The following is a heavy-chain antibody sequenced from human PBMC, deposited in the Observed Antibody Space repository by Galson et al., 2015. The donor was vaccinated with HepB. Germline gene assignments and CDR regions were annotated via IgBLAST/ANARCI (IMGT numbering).Heavy chain of an antibody. CDR2: IVAGSGNS. D-gene: IGHD1-26*01. J-gene: IGHJ3*02. Sequence: SVKVSFKASGFTFTSSAVQWVRQARGQGLEWMGWIVAGSGNSNYAQKFQERVTITTDMSTSTAYMELSSLRSEDTAVYYCACVIVGATDAFDIWGQGTMVTVSS. CDR1: GFTFTSSA. V-gene: IGHV1-58*01. CDR3: ACVIVGATDAFDI.